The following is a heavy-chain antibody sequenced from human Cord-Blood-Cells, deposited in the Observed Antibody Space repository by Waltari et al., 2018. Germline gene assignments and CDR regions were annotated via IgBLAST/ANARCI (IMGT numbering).Heavy chain of an antibody. D-gene: IGHD6-19*01. CDR3: ARQPSSGWYYYYYGMDV. CDR2: IYYSGIT. J-gene: IGHJ6*02. CDR1: GGSISSSSYY. V-gene: IGHV4-39*01. Sequence: QLQLQESGPGLVKPSETLSLTCTVSGGSISSSSYYWGWIRQPPGKGLEWIGGIYYSGITYYNPSLKSRVTISVDTSKNQFSLKLSSVTAADTAVYYCARQPSSGWYYYYYGMDVWGQGTTVTVSS.